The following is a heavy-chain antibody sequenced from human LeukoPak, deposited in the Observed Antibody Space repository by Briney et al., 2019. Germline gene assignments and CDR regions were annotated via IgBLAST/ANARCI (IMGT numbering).Heavy chain of an antibody. V-gene: IGHV3-74*01. CDR3: ARRNWGSLSRFDY. CDR1: GFTFSGYW. CDR2: INTDGSST. Sequence: GGSLRPSCAASGFTFSGYWMHWVRQAPGKGLVWVSRINTDGSSTSYADSVKGRFTISRDNAKNTLYLQMNSLRAEDTAVYYCARRNWGSLSRFDYWGQGTLVTVSS. D-gene: IGHD7-27*01. J-gene: IGHJ4*02.